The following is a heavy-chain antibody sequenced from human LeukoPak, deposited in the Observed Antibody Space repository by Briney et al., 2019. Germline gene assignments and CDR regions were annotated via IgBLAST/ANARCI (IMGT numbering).Heavy chain of an antibody. J-gene: IGHJ5*02. CDR3: ARRERFACWFDP. D-gene: IGHD3-10*01. V-gene: IGHV4-61*02. CDR2: IYTSGST. Sequence: PSQTLSLTCSVSGGSISSGSYYWTWIRQPAGKGLEWIGRIYTSGSTNYNPSLKSRVTISVDTSKNQFSLKLSSVTAADTAVYYCARRERFACWFDPWGQGTLVTVSS. CDR1: GGSISSGSYY.